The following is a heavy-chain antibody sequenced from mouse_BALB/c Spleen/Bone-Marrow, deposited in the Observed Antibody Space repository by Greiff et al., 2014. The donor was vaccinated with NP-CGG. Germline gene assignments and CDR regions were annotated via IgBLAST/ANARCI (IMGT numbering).Heavy chain of an antibody. CDR1: GFDFSRYR. Sequence: EVQLQQSGGGLVQPGGSLKLSCAASGFDFSRYRMSWVRQAPGEGLEWIGEINPDSSTINYTPSLKDKFIISRDNAKNTLYLQMSNVRSEDTALYYCARLSYYGRFAYWGQGTLVTVSA. V-gene: IGHV4-1*02. CDR3: ARLSYYGRFAY. J-gene: IGHJ3*01. D-gene: IGHD1-1*01. CDR2: INPDSSTI.